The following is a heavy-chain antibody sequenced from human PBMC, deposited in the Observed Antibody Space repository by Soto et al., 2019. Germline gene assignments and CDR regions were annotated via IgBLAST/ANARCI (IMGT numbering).Heavy chain of an antibody. CDR2: INPSGGST. D-gene: IGHD2-15*01. V-gene: IGHV1-46*03. Sequence: ASVKVSCKASGYTFTSYYMHWVRQAPGQGLEWMGIINPSGGSTSYAQKFQGRVTMTRDTSTSTVYVELSSLRSEDTAVYYCARDLAGYCSGGSCYSVPFDYWGQGTLVTVSS. J-gene: IGHJ4*02. CDR3: ARDLAGYCSGGSCYSVPFDY. CDR1: GYTFTSYY.